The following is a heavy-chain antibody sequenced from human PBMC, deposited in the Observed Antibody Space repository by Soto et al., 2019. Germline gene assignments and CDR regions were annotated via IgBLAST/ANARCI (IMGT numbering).Heavy chain of an antibody. CDR1: GFTFSSYS. Sequence: GGSLRLSCAASGFTFSSYSMNWVRQAPGKGLEWVSSISSSSSYIYYADSVKGRFTISRDNAKNPLYLQMNSLRAEDTAVYYCARDGDHFYYYYGMDVWGQGTTVTVSS. CDR2: ISSSSSYI. CDR3: ARDGDHFYYYYGMDV. D-gene: IGHD3-10*01. J-gene: IGHJ6*02. V-gene: IGHV3-21*04.